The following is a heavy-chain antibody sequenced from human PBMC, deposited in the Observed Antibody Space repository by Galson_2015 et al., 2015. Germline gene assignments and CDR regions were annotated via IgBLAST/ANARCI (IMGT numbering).Heavy chain of an antibody. CDR2: IWYDGSNK. CDR1: GFTFSSYG. D-gene: IGHD2-15*01. V-gene: IGHV3-33*08. J-gene: IGHJ4*02. Sequence: CAASGFTFSSYGMHWVRQAPGKGLEWVAVIWYDGSNKYYADSVKGRFTISRDNSKNTLYLQMNSLRAEDTAVYYCATLRGGSGNGATRAYGGQGPLV. CDR3: ATLRGGSGNGATRAY.